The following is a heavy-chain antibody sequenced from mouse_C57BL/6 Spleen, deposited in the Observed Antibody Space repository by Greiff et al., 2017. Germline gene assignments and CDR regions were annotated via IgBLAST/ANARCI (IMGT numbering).Heavy chain of an antibody. Sequence: QVQLQQPGTELVKPGASVKLSCKASGYTFTSYWMHWVRQRPGQGLEWIGNINPSNGGTNYNEKFKSKATLTVDKSSSTAYMQLSSLTSEDSAVYYCASTGGLYDYSWFAYWGQGTLVTVSA. CDR2: INPSNGGT. V-gene: IGHV1-53*01. CDR1: GYTFTSYW. CDR3: ASTGGLYDYSWFAY. J-gene: IGHJ3*01. D-gene: IGHD2-4*01.